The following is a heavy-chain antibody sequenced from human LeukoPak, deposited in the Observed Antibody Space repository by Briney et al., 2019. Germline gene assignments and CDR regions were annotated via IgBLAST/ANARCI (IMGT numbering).Heavy chain of an antibody. CDR2: INSDGSST. CDR1: GFTFSNYW. D-gene: IGHD3-22*01. V-gene: IGHV3-74*01. CDR3: ARDPHGYWWFDP. Sequence: GGSLRLSCAASGFTFSNYWMHWVRQAPGKGLVWVSRINSDGSSTSYADSVKGRFTISRDNRKNTLYLQMNNLRAEDTAVYYCARDPHGYWWFDPWGQGTLVTVSS. J-gene: IGHJ5*02.